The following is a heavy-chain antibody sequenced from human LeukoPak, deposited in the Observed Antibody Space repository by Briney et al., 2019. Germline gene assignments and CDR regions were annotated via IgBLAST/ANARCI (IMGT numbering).Heavy chain of an antibody. J-gene: IGHJ4*02. CDR2: INHSGSA. Sequence: SETLSLTCAVYGGSFSGYYWSWIRQPPGKGLEWIGEINHSGSANYYPSLKSRVTMSVDTSKSQFSLNLSSVTAADTAVYYCARGNYYDSSGLPFDHWGQGTLVTVSS. CDR1: GGSFSGYY. CDR3: ARGNYYDSSGLPFDH. D-gene: IGHD3-22*01. V-gene: IGHV4-34*01.